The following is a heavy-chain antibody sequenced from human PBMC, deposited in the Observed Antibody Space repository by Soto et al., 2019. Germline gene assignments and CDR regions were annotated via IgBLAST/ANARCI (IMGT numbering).Heavy chain of an antibody. J-gene: IGHJ4*02. Sequence: GGSLRLSCAASGFTFSSYSMNWVRQAPGKGLEWVSYISSSSSTIYYADSVKGRFTISRDNAKNSLYLQMNSLRAEDTAVYYCARGPRLEWLLYLDYWGQGTLVTVSS. D-gene: IGHD3-3*01. CDR1: GFTFSSYS. CDR3: ARGPRLEWLLYLDY. V-gene: IGHV3-48*01. CDR2: ISSSSSTI.